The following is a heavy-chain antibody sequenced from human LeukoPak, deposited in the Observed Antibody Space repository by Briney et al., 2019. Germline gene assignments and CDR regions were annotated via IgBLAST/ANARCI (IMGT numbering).Heavy chain of an antibody. CDR2: IIPIFGTA. CDR1: GGTFSSYA. J-gene: IGHJ5*02. V-gene: IGHV1-69*05. CDR3: ARRGYCSSTSCSWFDP. D-gene: IGHD2-2*01. Sequence: SVKVSCKASGGTFSSYAISWVRQAPGQGLEWMGGIIPIFGTANYAQKFQGRVTITTDESTSTAYMELSSLRSEDTAVYYCARRGYCSSTSCSWFDPWGQGTLVTVSS.